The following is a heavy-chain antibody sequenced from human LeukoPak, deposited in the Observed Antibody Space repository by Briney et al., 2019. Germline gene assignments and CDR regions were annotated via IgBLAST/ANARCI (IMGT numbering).Heavy chain of an antibody. V-gene: IGHV4-38-2*01. CDR1: GYSISSGYY. CDR3: ARVSGSYYYYYMDV. CDR2: IYHSGST. Sequence: SETLSLTCAVSGYSISSGYYWGWIRQPPGKGLEWIGSIYHSGSTYYNPSLKSRVTISVDTPKNQFSLKLSSVTAADTAVYYCARVSGSYYYYYMDVWGKGTTVTVSS. J-gene: IGHJ6*03. D-gene: IGHD1-26*01.